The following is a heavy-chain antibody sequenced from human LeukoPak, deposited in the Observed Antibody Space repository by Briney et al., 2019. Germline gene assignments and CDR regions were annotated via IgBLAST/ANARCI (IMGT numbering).Heavy chain of an antibody. CDR1: GXSISSSTYY. D-gene: IGHD3-16*01. Sequence: SETLSLTCNVSGXSISSSTYYWGWIRQPPGKGLEWIGSIYNSGSTYYNPSLKSRVTIAVDTYKNQFSLKLSSVTAADTAVYYCARHSWGLPPAEYFQHWGQGTLVTVSS. V-gene: IGHV4-39*01. J-gene: IGHJ1*01. CDR2: IYNSGST. CDR3: ARHSWGLPPAEYFQH.